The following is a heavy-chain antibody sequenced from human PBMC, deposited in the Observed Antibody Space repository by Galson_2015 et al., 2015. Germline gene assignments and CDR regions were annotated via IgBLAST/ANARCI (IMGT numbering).Heavy chain of an antibody. CDR3: ARDIEAPGLAFDY. J-gene: IGHJ4*02. V-gene: IGHV3-7*05. CDR1: GFTFSSYW. D-gene: IGHD6-13*01. Sequence: SLRLSCAASGFTFSSYWMSWVRQAPGKGLEWVANIKYDGSEKYYVESVKGRFTISRDNAKNSLYLQMDSLRAEDKALYHCARDIEAPGLAFDYWGQGTLVTVSS. CDR2: IKYDGSEK.